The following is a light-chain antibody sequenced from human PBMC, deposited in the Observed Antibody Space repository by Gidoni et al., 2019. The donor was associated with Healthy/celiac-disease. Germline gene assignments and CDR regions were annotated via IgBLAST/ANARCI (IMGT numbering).Light chain of an antibody. J-gene: IGLJ3*02. CDR1: SSDVGGYNY. Sequence: QSALTQPRSVSGSPGPSVTISCTGTSSDVGGYNYVSWYQQHPGKAPKLMIYDVSKRPSGVPDRFSGSKSGNTASLTISGLQAEDEADYYCCSYAGREVFGGGTKLTVL. CDR3: CSYAGREV. V-gene: IGLV2-11*01. CDR2: DVS.